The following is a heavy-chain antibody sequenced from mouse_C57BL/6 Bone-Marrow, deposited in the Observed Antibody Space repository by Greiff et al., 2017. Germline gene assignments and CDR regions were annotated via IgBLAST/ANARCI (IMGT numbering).Heavy chain of an antibody. CDR3: ARGGYDAWFAY. J-gene: IGHJ3*01. CDR1: GYAFSSSW. V-gene: IGHV1-82*01. D-gene: IGHD2-2*01. CDR2: IYPGDGDT. Sequence: VQLQQPGPELVKPGASVKISCKASGYAFSSSWMNWVKQRPGKGLEWIGRIYPGDGDTNYNGKFKGKATLTADKSSSTAYMQLSSLTSEDSAVYFCARGGYDAWFAYWGQGTLVTVSA.